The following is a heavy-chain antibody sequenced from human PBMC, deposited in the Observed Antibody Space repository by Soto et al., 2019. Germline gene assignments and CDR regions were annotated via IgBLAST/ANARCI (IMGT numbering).Heavy chain of an antibody. V-gene: IGHV4-4*02. D-gene: IGHD2-2*01. CDR1: GDSISSNNW. J-gene: IGHJ5*02. Sequence: WETLSLTCGVSGDSISSNNWWNWVRQSPGKGLEWIGEIHHSGRTNYNPSLKSRVTMSIDKSKNQFSLKLNAVTAADTAVYYCARVRQYCSSSSCYLDPWGRGTLVTVSS. CDR3: ARVRQYCSSSSCYLDP. CDR2: IHHSGRT.